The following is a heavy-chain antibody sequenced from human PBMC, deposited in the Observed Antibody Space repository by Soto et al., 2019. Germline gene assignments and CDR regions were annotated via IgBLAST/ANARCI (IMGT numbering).Heavy chain of an antibody. CDR2: TYYRSKWYN. CDR3: ARDIDFGY. V-gene: IGHV6-1*01. D-gene: IGHD3-3*01. Sequence: SQTLSLTCAISGDSVSSNSAGWNWIRQSPSRGLEWLGRTYYRSKWYNEYAVSVKSRITIDPDTSRNQISLKLNSVTHEETAVYYCARDIDFGYWGRGTQVTVSS. J-gene: IGHJ4*02. CDR1: GDSVSSNSAG.